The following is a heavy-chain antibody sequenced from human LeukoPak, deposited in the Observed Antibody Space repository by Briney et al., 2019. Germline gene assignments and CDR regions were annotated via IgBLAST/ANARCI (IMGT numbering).Heavy chain of an antibody. CDR1: GFTFSSYA. D-gene: IGHD5-24*01. Sequence: PGGSLRLSCAASGFTFSSYAMHWVRQAPGKGLEWVAVISYDGSNKYYADSVKGRFTISRDNSKNTLYLQMNSLRAEDTAVYYCARDRWLQLGGYFDYWGQGTLVTVSS. V-gene: IGHV3-30*04. CDR2: ISYDGSNK. J-gene: IGHJ4*02. CDR3: ARDRWLQLGGYFDY.